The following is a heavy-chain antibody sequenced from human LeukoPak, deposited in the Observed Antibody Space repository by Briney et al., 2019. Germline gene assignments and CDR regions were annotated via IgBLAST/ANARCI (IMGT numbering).Heavy chain of an antibody. CDR2: TVGGRPDT. J-gene: IGHJ6*03. V-gene: IGHV3-23*01. Sequence: PGGSLRLSCEASGFTFNNYAMSWVRQTPGKGLEWVAATVGGRPDTYHADSVKGRFTVSRDNAKNSLYLQLNSLRAEDTAVYYCARDPYSGSYSDYYYYYMDVWGKGTTVTVSS. CDR1: GFTFNNYA. CDR3: ARDPYSGSYSDYYYYYMDV. D-gene: IGHD1-26*01.